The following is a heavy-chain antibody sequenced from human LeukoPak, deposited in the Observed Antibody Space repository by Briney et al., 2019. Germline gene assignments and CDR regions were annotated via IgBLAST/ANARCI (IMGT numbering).Heavy chain of an antibody. CDR2: IWYDGSNK. Sequence: GGSLRLSCAASGFTFSSYGMHWVRQAPGKGLEWVAVIWYDGSNKYYADSVKGRFTISRDNSENTLYLQMNSLRAEDTAVYYCARAEVDTAVGSVWGQGTLVTVSS. V-gene: IGHV3-33*01. CDR3: ARAEVDTAVGSV. CDR1: GFTFSSYG. D-gene: IGHD5-18*01. J-gene: IGHJ4*02.